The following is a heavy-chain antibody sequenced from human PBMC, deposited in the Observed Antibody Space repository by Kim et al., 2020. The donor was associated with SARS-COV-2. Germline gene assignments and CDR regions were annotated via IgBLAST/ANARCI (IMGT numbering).Heavy chain of an antibody. D-gene: IGHD3-22*01. CDR2: IYTSGST. V-gene: IGHV4-61*02. J-gene: IGHJ4*02. Sequence: SETLSLTCTLSGGSITSSSYYWSWMRQPAGKGLEWIGRIYTSGSTNYNPSLKSRVAISVDSSKNQFSLKLTSVTAADTGVYYCASAYYYDSGGSLDYWAREPWSPSPQ. CDR1: GGSITSSSYY. CDR3: ASAYYYDSGGSLDY.